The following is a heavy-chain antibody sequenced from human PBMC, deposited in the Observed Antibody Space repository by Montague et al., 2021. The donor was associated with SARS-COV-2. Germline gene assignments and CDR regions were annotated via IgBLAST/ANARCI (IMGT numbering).Heavy chain of an antibody. CDR2: IYYIGST. D-gene: IGHD2-2*01. V-gene: IGHV4-59*01. CDR1: GGSISSYY. Sequence: SETLSLTCTVSGGSISSYYWSWIRQSPGKGLEWIGYIYYIGSTNYNPSLKGRVTMSVDTSKNQFSLKVTSVTAADTAVYYCARGELPAATSFAPLVHWGQGTLVTVSS. J-gene: IGHJ1*01. CDR3: ARGELPAATSFAPLVH.